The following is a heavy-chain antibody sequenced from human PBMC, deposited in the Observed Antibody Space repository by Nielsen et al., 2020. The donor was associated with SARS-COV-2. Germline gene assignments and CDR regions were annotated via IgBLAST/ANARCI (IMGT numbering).Heavy chain of an antibody. CDR3: ARGHRELWRYSFYFDY. Sequence: SETLSLTCAVYGGSFSGYYWSWIRQPPGKGLEWIGEINHSGSTNYNPSLKSRVTISVDTSKNQFSLKLSSVTAAGTAVYYCARGHRELWRYSFYFDYWGQGTLVTVSS. D-gene: IGHD1-26*01. CDR1: GGSFSGYY. J-gene: IGHJ4*02. CDR2: INHSGST. V-gene: IGHV4-34*01.